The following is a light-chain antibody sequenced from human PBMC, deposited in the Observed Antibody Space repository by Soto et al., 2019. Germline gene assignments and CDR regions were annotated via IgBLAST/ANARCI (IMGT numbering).Light chain of an antibody. CDR3: AAWDSSLNAHLL. CDR1: SSNIGSNP. Sequence: QAVVTQPPSASGTPGQRGTISCSGSSSNIGSNPVNWYQQLPGTAPKLLIYSNNQRPSGVPDRFSGSKSGTSASLAISALQSEDEADYYCAAWDSSLNAHLLFGGGTKLTVL. V-gene: IGLV1-44*01. J-gene: IGLJ2*01. CDR2: SNN.